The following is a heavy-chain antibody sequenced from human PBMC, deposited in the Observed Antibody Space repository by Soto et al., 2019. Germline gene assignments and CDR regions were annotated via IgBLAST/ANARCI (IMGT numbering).Heavy chain of an antibody. CDR1: GGSISSSSYY. D-gene: IGHD2-15*01. CDR2: IYYSGST. V-gene: IGHV4-39*01. Sequence: SETLSLTCTVSGGSISSSSYYWGWIRQPPGKGLEWIGSIYYSGSTYYNPSLKSRVTISVDTSKNQFSLKLSSVTAADTAVYYCARGRTLVVVAATDYYYYYMDVWGKGTTVTVSS. CDR3: ARGRTLVVVAATDYYYYYMDV. J-gene: IGHJ6*03.